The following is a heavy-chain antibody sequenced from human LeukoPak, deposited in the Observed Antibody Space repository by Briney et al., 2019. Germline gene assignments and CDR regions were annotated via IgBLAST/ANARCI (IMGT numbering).Heavy chain of an antibody. J-gene: IGHJ4*02. V-gene: IGHV4-59*08. D-gene: IGHD5-24*01. CDR3: ARGRDGYNFLNRGEYYYFDY. CDR2: IYYSGST. Sequence: SETLSLTCTVSGGSISSYYWSWIRQPPGKGLEWIGYIYYSGSTNYNPSLKSRVTISVDTSKNQFSLKLNSVTAADTAVYYCARGRDGYNFLNRGEYYYFDYWGQGTLVTVSS. CDR1: GGSISSYY.